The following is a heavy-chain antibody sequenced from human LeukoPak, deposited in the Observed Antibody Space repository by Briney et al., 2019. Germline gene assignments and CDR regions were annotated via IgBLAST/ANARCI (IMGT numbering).Heavy chain of an antibody. D-gene: IGHD3-10*01. Sequence: SETLSLTCAVSGGSISSSNWWSWVRQPPGKGLEWIGEIYHSGSTNYNPSHKSRATISVDKSKNQFSLKLNSVTAADTAVYYCARKDYGSGSFSRSFDSWGQGTLVTVSS. CDR3: ARKDYGSGSFSRSFDS. CDR1: GGSISSSNW. CDR2: IYHSGST. J-gene: IGHJ4*02. V-gene: IGHV4-4*02.